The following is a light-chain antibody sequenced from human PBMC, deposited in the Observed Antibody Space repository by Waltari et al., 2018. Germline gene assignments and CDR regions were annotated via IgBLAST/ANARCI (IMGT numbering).Light chain of an antibody. CDR2: GAS. CDR1: QSLGRNF. J-gene: IGKJ2*01. V-gene: IGKV3-20*01. CDR3: HQYDDSPFT. Sequence: EIVLTQSPGTLSLSPGERATLSCRASQSLGRNFFAWFQQQPGQAPRLLLFGASNRAPAIPDRCSGGGSGTDFTLTINRLDPEDFAVYYCHQYDDSPFTFGQGTKLEI.